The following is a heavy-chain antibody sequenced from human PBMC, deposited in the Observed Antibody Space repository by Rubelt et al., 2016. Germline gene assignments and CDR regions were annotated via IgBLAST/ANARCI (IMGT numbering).Heavy chain of an antibody. Sequence: QAQLVQSGSELKRPGASVKVSCKASGYSFTSYVITGVRQAPGQGLEWMGWINTNTGDRTYAPDVPGRFVFSVDTLVSTAYLEISSLKSEDTAVYFCARGLDLHYWYFDPWGRGTLVPVSA. J-gene: IGHJ2*01. CDR3: ARGLDLHYWYFDP. D-gene: IGHD6-19*01. V-gene: IGHV7-4-1*02. CDR2: INTNTGDR. CDR1: GYSFTSYV.